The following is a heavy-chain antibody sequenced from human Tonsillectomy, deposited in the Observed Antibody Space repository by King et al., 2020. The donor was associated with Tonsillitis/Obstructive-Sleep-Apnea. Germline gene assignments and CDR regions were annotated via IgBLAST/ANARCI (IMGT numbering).Heavy chain of an antibody. J-gene: IGHJ4*02. D-gene: IGHD6-13*01. CDR1: GYTFTNYF. V-gene: IGHV1-46*01. CDR2: INPSSGST. CDR3: AHEGRGIYYFDQ. Sequence: LVQSGAEAKKPGASVKVSCEASGYTFTNYFIHWVRQAPGQGLEWMGTINPSSGSTTYAQKFQGRVALTRDTSTSTVYMELSSLRSEDTAVYYCAHEGRGIYYFDQWGQGPLVTVSS.